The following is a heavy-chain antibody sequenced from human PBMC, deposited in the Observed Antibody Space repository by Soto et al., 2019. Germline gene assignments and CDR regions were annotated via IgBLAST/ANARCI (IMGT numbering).Heavy chain of an antibody. Sequence: PGGSLRLSCAASGFTFSSYAMHWVRQAPGKGLEWVAVISYDGSNKYYADSVKGRFTISRDNSKNTLYLQMNSLRAEDTAVYYCAREEEWELLPDYFYGMDVWGQGTTVTGSS. J-gene: IGHJ6*02. CDR1: GFTFSSYA. CDR2: ISYDGSNK. V-gene: IGHV3-30-3*01. D-gene: IGHD1-26*01. CDR3: AREEEWELLPDYFYGMDV.